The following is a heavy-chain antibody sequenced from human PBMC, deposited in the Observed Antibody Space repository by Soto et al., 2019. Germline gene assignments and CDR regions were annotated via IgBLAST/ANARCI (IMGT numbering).Heavy chain of an antibody. D-gene: IGHD6-19*01. CDR1: GLTVISNY. Sequence: EVKVVESGGALVQPGGSLRLPCAASGLTVISNYMTWVRQASGKGLEWVSVIYTDDTTYYADSVKGRFTISRDNSKNTLYLQMNSLRAEDTAIYYCARAKPPSYSSGWYGFDYWGQGTLVTVSS. V-gene: IGHV3-66*01. CDR2: IYTDDTT. CDR3: ARAKPPSYSSGWYGFDY. J-gene: IGHJ4*02.